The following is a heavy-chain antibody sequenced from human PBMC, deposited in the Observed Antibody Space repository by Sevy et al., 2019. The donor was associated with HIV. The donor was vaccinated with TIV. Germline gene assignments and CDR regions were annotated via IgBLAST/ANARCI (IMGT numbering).Heavy chain of an antibody. CDR1: GFSFGDYA. V-gene: IGHV3-49*04. CDR3: TRWKGARSIFDY. CDR2: LRKKARGGTL. Sequence: GGSLRLSCTASGFSFGDYAMNWVRQAPGKGLEWVAFLRKKARGGTLDHAASVKGRFTISRDDSKSIVYLQMNDLRTEETCVYYCTRWKGARSIFDYWGQGALVTVSS. J-gene: IGHJ4*02. D-gene: IGHD1-1*01.